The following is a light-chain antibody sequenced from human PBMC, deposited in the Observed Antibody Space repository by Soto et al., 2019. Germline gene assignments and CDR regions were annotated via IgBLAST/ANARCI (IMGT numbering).Light chain of an antibody. CDR1: SSDVGGYNY. J-gene: IGLJ1*01. CDR3: SSYTSSSTRV. Sequence: QSALTQPASVSGSPGQSITISCTGTSSDVGGYNYVSWYQQHPGKVPKLMIYDVSNRPSGVSYRFSGSKSGNTASLTISGLQADDVADYYCSSYTSSSTRVFGTGTKVTVL. V-gene: IGLV2-14*03. CDR2: DVS.